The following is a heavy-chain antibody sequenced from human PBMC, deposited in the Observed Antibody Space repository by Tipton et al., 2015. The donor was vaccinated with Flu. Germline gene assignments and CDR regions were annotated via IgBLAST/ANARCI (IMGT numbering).Heavy chain of an antibody. CDR1: GGSISSYY. CDR3: ARTSGGSYLYWYFDL. CDR2: IYTSGST. V-gene: IGHV4-4*07. Sequence: TLSLTCTVSGGSISSYYWSWIRQPAGKGLEWIGRIYTSGSTNYNPSLESRVTMSVGTSKNQFSLKLNSVTAADTAVYFCARTSGGSYLYWYFDLWGRGTPVTVSS. D-gene: IGHD1-26*01. J-gene: IGHJ2*01.